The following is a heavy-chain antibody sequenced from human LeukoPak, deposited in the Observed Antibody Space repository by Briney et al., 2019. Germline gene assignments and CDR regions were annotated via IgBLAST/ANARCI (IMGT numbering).Heavy chain of an antibody. J-gene: IGHJ4*02. V-gene: IGHV3-7*01. D-gene: IGHD4-11*01. CDR1: GFTFSTYW. CDR3: TRESDHSNYPGTFDH. Sequence: PGGSLRLSCAASGFTFSTYWMSWVRQAPGKGLEWVANIKHDGSEKYYVDPVKGRFTISRDNAKNSLYLQMNSLRAEDTAVYYCTRESDHSNYPGTFDHWGQGTRVTVSS. CDR2: IKHDGSEK.